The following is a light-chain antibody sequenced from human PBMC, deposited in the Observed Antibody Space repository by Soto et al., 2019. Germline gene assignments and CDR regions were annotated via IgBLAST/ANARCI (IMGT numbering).Light chain of an antibody. CDR3: SSHTTSNTRV. Sequence: QSALTQPASVSGSPGQSIAISCTGTSSDVGAYDFVSWYQQHPDKAPKLLIYEVSNRPSGVSDRFSGSKSVHTATLTISGLQAEDEADYYCSSHTTSNTRVFGTGTKVTVL. CDR1: SSDVGAYDF. CDR2: EVS. J-gene: IGLJ1*01. V-gene: IGLV2-14*03.